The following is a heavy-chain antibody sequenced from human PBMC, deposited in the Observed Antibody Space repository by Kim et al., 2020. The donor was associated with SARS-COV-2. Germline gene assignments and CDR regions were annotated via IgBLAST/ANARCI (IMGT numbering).Heavy chain of an antibody. J-gene: IGHJ5*02. CDR2: ISGSGGST. V-gene: IGHV3-23*01. Sequence: GGSLRLSCAASGFTFSSYAMSWVRQAPGKGLEWVSAISGSGGSTYYADSVKGRFTISRDNSKNTLYLQMNSLRAEDTAVYYCAKDPLYNWNLDWFDPWGQGTLVTVSS. CDR3: AKDPLYNWNLDWFDP. CDR1: GFTFSSYA. D-gene: IGHD1-7*01.